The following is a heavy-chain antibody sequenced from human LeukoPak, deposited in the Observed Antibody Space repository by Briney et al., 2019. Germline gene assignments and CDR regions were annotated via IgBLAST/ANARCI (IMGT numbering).Heavy chain of an antibody. CDR3: ARVLGGIVGATGLDY. D-gene: IGHD1-26*01. Sequence: GASVKVSCKASGDTFTGYYMHWVRQAPGQGLEWVVWINPNSGGTTYAQKFQGRVTMTRGTSISTAYMELSSLRSEDTAVYYCARVLGGIVGATGLDYWGQGTLVTVSS. CDR1: GDTFTGYY. V-gene: IGHV1-2*02. J-gene: IGHJ4*02. CDR2: INPNSGGT.